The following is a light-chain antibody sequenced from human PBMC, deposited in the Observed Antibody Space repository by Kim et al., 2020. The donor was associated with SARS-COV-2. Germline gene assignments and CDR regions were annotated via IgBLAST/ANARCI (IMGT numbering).Light chain of an antibody. Sequence: EIVLTQSPGTLSLSPGERATLSCRASQGVRSNYLAWYQQKPGQAPRLLIYGASSRATGIPDRFSGSGSGTDFTLTISRLEPEDFAVYYCQQYGNSPTFGQGTKLEI. V-gene: IGKV3-20*01. J-gene: IGKJ1*01. CDR3: QQYGNSPT. CDR2: GAS. CDR1: QGVRSNY.